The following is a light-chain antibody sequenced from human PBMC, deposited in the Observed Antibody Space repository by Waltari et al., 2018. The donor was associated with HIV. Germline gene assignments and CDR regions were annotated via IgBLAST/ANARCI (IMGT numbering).Light chain of an antibody. CDR3: ASWDDRLNGWV. V-gene: IGLV1-36*01. Sequence: QSVLTQPPSLSEAPRQRVTISCSGSHSNIGNNAVNWYQQLPGKAPKLLIYCNDLLPSGVSDRFAGSRSGTSASLAISGLQSEDEAHYYCASWDDRLNGWVFGGGTQLTVL. CDR1: HSNIGNNA. CDR2: CND. J-gene: IGLJ3*02.